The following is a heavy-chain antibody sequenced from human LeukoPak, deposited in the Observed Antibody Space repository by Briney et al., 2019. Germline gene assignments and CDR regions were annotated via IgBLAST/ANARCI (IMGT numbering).Heavy chain of an antibody. Sequence: GGSLRLSCAASGFTFSSYAVSWVRQAPGKGLEWVSAISGSGGSTYYADSVKGRFTISRDNSKNTLYLQMNSLRAEDTAVYYCAKDRLWFGESNDAFDIWGQGTMVTVSS. CDR2: ISGSGGST. CDR1: GFTFSSYA. CDR3: AKDRLWFGESNDAFDI. J-gene: IGHJ3*02. D-gene: IGHD3-10*01. V-gene: IGHV3-23*01.